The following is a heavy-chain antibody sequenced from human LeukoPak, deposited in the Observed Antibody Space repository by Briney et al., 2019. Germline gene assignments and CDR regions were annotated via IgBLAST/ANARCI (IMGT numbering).Heavy chain of an antibody. V-gene: IGHV5-51*01. D-gene: IGHD6-13*01. CDR2: IYPGDSNT. CDR3: ARHFGYSSSWFVDY. Sequence: GESLKISCKGSGYSFTTYWIGWVRQMPGKGLEWMGIIYPGDSNTRYSPSFQGQVTISVDKSISTAYLQWSSLKASDTAMYYCARHFGYSSSWFVDYWGQGTLVTVSS. J-gene: IGHJ4*02. CDR1: GYSFTTYW.